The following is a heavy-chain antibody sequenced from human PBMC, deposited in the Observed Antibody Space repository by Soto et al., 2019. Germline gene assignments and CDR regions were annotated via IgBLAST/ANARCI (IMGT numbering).Heavy chain of an antibody. CDR2: MNTDSGTT. Sequence: QVQLVQSGAEVRKPGASVKVSCKASGYTFTTYDINWLRQARGQGLQWMGWMNTDSGTTGYAQTFQGRVTLTRDTSMNTAYMELSRLTYEDTAVYYCTRNRRETGDFDFWGQGTLVTVSS. CDR3: TRNRRETGDFDF. J-gene: IGHJ4*02. D-gene: IGHD7-27*01. CDR1: GYTFTTYD. V-gene: IGHV1-8*01.